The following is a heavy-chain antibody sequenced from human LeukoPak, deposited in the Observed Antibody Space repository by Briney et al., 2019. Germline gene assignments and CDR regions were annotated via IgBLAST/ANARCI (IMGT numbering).Heavy chain of an antibody. D-gene: IGHD3-3*01. J-gene: IGHJ6*03. CDR3: AKNFWSDKYYYYYMDV. CDR2: ILRGGSST. V-gene: IGHV3-23*01. CDR1: EFTFSAYA. Sequence: GGSLRLSCAASEFTFSAYAMSWVRQAPGKGLEWVSAILRGGSSTYYADSVKGRFTISRDNSKNTLYLQINSLTAEDTAVYYCAKNFWSDKYYYYYMDVWGKGTTVTVFS.